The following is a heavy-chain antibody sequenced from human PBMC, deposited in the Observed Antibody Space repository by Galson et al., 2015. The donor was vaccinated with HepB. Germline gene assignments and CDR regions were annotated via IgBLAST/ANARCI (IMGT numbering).Heavy chain of an antibody. D-gene: IGHD4-17*01. CDR3: ARGGGSAIYGDFLYYCLDV. Sequence: SLRLSCAASGFTFRDYYVNWIRQAPGKGLEWVSYISSGGGTIYYADSVKGRFTISRDNAKNSVFLQMNSLSAEDTAVYYCARGGGSAIYGDFLYYCLDVWGKGTTVTVSS. CDR1: GFTFRDYY. J-gene: IGHJ6*03. CDR2: ISSGGGTI. V-gene: IGHV3-11*01.